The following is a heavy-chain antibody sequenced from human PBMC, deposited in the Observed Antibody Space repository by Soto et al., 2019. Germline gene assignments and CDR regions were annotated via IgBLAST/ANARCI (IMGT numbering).Heavy chain of an antibody. Sequence: RASVKVSCKASGYSFGTHAMHWVRQAPGQGLEWMGWINGGNGNTKYSQKFRDRVTITRDTSASTGYMELSSLRSEDTAVYYCARGKGMEENYYYYGMDVWGQGTTVTVSS. CDR2: INGGNGNT. V-gene: IGHV1-3*01. CDR3: ARGKGMEENYYYYGMDV. J-gene: IGHJ6*02. D-gene: IGHD1-1*01. CDR1: GYSFGTHA.